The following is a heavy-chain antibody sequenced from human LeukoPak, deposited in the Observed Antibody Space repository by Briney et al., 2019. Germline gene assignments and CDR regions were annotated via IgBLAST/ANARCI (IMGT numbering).Heavy chain of an antibody. D-gene: IGHD3-22*01. V-gene: IGHV4-61*01. CDR2: IYYSGST. J-gene: IGHJ3*02. Sequence: SETLSLTCTVSGGSVSSGSYYWSWIRQPPGKGLEWIGYIYYSGSTNYNPSLKSRVTISVDTSKNQFSLKLSSVTAADTAVYYCATQSPYYYDSSGYLPDAFDIWGQGTMVTVSS. CDR3: ATQSPYYYDSSGYLPDAFDI. CDR1: GGSVSSGSYY.